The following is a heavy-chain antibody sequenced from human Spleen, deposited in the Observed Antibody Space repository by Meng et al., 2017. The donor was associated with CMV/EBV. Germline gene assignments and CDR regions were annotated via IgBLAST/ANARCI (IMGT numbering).Heavy chain of an antibody. D-gene: IGHD4-11*01. Sequence: GESLKISCTSSAFTFSHYNMNWVRQAPGKGLQWVATIKQDGSEEYYVGSVKGRFTISRDNAKKSLYLQMSSLRAEDTAVYYCARDSPYSNRHYYYAMDVWGLGTTVTVSS. CDR3: ARDSPYSNRHYYYAMDV. V-gene: IGHV3-7*01. CDR2: IKQDGSEE. CDR1: AFTFSHYN. J-gene: IGHJ6*02.